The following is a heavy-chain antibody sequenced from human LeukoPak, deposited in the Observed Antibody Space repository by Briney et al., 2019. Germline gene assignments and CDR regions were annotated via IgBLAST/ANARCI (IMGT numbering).Heavy chain of an antibody. D-gene: IGHD2-2*01. J-gene: IGHJ5*02. CDR3: ARGHIDIVVVPALRFDP. CDR1: GGSFSGYY. V-gene: IGHV4-34*01. CDR2: INHSGST. Sequence: SETLSLTCAVYGGSFSGYYWSWIRQPPGKGLEWIGEINHSGSTNYNPSLKSRVTISVDTSKNQFSLKLSSVTAADTAVYYCARGHIDIVVVPALRFDPWGQGTLVTVSS.